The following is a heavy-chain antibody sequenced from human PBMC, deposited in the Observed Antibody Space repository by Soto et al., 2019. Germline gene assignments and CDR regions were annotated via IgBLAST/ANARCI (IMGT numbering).Heavy chain of an antibody. CDR2: ISGSGDST. J-gene: IGHJ4*02. Sequence: ESGGGLVQPGGSLRLSCAASGFTFSSYAMSWVRQAPGKGLEWVSAISGSGDSTHYADSVKGRSTISRDNSKNTLYLQMNSLRAEDTAVYYCAKEGAGYYDSSPYDYWGQGTLVTVSS. V-gene: IGHV3-23*01. CDR3: AKEGAGYYDSSPYDY. D-gene: IGHD3-22*01. CDR1: GFTFSSYA.